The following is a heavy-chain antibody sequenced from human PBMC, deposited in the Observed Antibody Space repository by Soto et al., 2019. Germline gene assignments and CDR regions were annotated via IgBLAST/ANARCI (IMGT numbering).Heavy chain of an antibody. J-gene: IGHJ4*02. D-gene: IGHD1-26*01. Sequence: QVQLVESGGGVVQPGRSLRLSCAASGFTFSAYAIHWVRQAPGRGLEWVAIISYDGSNEYYADSVKGRFTISIDNSTNTLYLQMNSLRAEDTAVYYCARVERTYYTWYHFDYCGLGTLVTVSS. CDR3: ARVERTYYTWYHFDY. CDR1: GFTFSAYA. V-gene: IGHV3-30-3*01. CDR2: ISYDGSNE.